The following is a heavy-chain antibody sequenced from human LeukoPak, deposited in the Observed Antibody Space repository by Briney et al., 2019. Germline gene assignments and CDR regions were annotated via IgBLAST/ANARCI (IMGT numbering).Heavy chain of an antibody. CDR2: TRNKAKSYTT. CDR1: GFTFSDHY. CDR3: AKGRGYSGYDFFDY. D-gene: IGHD5-12*01. Sequence: GGSLRLSCAASGFTFSDHYMDWVRQAPGKGLEWVGRTRNKAKSYTTEYAASVKGRFTISRDDSKNSLYLQMNSLRAEDTALYYCAKGRGYSGYDFFDYWGQGTLVTVSS. V-gene: IGHV3-72*01. J-gene: IGHJ4*02.